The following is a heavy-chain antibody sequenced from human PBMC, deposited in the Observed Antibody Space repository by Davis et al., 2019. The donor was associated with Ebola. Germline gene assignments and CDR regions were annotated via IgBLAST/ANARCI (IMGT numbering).Heavy chain of an antibody. Sequence: SLKISCAASGFTFDDYAMHWVRQAPGKGLEWVSGISWNSGSIGYADSVKGRFTISRDNVKNSLYLQMNSLRAEDTALYYCAKDQAGDRGSSWYPLDYWCQGTLVTVSS. V-gene: IGHV3-9*01. CDR1: GFTFDDYA. CDR2: ISWNSGSI. CDR3: AKDQAGDRGSSWYPLDY. J-gene: IGHJ4*02. D-gene: IGHD6-13*01.